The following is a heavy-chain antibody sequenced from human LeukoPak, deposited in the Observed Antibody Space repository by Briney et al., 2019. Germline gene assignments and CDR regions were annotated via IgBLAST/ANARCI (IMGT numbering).Heavy chain of an antibody. CDR1: GFTFSSYG. Sequence: GGSLRLSCAASGFTFSSYGMHWVRQAPGKGLEWVAVISYDGSNKYYADSVKGRFTISRDNSKNTLYLQMNSLRAEDTAVYYCAKDVNSSGWYWSYYYGMDVWGQGTTVTVSS. D-gene: IGHD6-19*01. CDR2: ISYDGSNK. CDR3: AKDVNSSGWYWSYYYGMDV. J-gene: IGHJ6*02. V-gene: IGHV3-30*18.